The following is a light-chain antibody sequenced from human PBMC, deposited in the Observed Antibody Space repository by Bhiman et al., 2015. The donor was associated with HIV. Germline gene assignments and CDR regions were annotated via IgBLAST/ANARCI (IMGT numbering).Light chain of an antibody. CDR2: EDI. Sequence: SSELTQDPAVSVALGQTVRITCQGDSLRNYYASWYQQKPGQAPMLIIYEDIERPSGIPERISGSSSGTTVTLTISGAQVEDEADYYCQSAADNNLVFGGGTKLTVL. J-gene: IGLJ2*01. CDR1: SLRNYY. CDR3: QSAADNNLV. V-gene: IGLV3-27*01.